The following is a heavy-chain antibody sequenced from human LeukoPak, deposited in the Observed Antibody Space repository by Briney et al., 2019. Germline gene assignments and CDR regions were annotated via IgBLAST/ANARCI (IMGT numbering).Heavy chain of an antibody. V-gene: IGHV4-34*01. D-gene: IGHD3-10*01. J-gene: IGHJ5*02. CDR1: GGSFSGYY. CDR2: INHSGST. CDR3: ASIQTMVRGVSEFDP. Sequence: PSETLSLTCAVYGGSFSGYYWSWIRQPPGKGLEWIGEINHSGSTNYNPSLKSRVTISVDTSKNQFSLKLSSVTAADTAVYYCASIQTMVRGVSEFDPWGQGTLVTVSS.